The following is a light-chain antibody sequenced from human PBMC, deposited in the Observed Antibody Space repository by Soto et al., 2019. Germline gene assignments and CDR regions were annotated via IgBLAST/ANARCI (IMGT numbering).Light chain of an antibody. J-gene: IGLJ1*01. V-gene: IGLV1-44*01. CDR3: SSYAGSSNV. CDR1: NSNIGSNF. Sequence: QLVLTQPPSASGTPGQRVTISCSGTNSNIGSNFVYWYQHLPGTTPNLLVFSYNQRPSGVPDRFSGSKSGNTASLTVSGLQAEDEADYYCSSYAGSSNVFGTGTKLTVL. CDR2: SYN.